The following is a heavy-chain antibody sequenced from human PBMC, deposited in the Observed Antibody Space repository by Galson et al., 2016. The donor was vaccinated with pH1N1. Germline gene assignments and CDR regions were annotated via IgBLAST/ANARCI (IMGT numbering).Heavy chain of an antibody. CDR2: IFSSGAT. V-gene: IGHV4-4*07. CDR3: ARGRGDLAGYYYGLDV. CDR1: GGSLTTYY. J-gene: IGHJ6*02. Sequence: SETLSLTCSVSGGSLTTYYWTWIRQPAGKGLEWIGRIFSSGATNYSPALKSRVTMSVDTFKNHFSLKLKSVTATDSAVYYCARGRGDLAGYYYGLDVWGQGTTVTVSS. D-gene: IGHD3-10*01.